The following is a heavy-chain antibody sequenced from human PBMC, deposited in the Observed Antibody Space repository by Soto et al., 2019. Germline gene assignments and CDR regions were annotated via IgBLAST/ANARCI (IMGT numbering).Heavy chain of an antibody. Sequence: SETLSLTCTVSGGSISSYYWSWIRQPPGKGLEWIEYIYYSGSTNYNPSLKSRVTISVDTSKHQFSLKLSPVTAADTAVYYCARVRNIVVVPAAMFGWFDPWGQGTLVTVSS. D-gene: IGHD2-2*01. CDR2: IYYSGST. CDR1: GGSISSYY. CDR3: ARVRNIVVVPAAMFGWFDP. V-gene: IGHV4-59*01. J-gene: IGHJ5*02.